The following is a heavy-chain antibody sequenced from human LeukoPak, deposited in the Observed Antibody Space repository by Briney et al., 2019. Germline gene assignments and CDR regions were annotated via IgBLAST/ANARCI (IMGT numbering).Heavy chain of an antibody. V-gene: IGHV3-48*04. D-gene: IGHD3-10*02. CDR1: GFSFSSHG. Sequence: GGSLRLSCAGSGFSFSSHGMNWVRQAPGKGLEWVSYISSSGSTIYHADSVKGRFTISRDNAKNSLYLQMNSLRAEDTAVYYCAELGITMIGGVWGKGTTVTISS. CDR3: AELGITMIGGV. J-gene: IGHJ6*04. CDR2: ISSSGSTI.